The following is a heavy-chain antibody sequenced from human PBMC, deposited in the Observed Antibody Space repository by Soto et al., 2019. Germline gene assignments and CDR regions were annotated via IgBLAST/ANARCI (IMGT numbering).Heavy chain of an antibody. CDR1: SGYISTSYW. CDR3: ARGGDAGSGGAFDL. CDR2: IFHSGIT. Sequence: QVQLQESGPGLVKPSGTLSLTCAVSSGYISTSYWWSWVRQPPGKGLEWIGEIFHSGITNYKPSLKSRVTMSVDKSKSQFSLKMNYVTAADTAVYFCARGGDAGSGGAFDLWGQGTLVTVSS. J-gene: IGHJ3*01. D-gene: IGHD2-21*01. V-gene: IGHV4-4*02.